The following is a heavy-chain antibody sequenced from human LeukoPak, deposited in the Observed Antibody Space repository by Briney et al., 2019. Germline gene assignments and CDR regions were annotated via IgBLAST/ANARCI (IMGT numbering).Heavy chain of an antibody. CDR1: GGSISPYY. V-gene: IGHV4-59*08. Sequence: RTSETLSLTCVDSGGSISPYYWSWIRQPPGKGLEWIGYIYYSGSTNYNPSLKSRVTISVDTSKNQFPLKLSSVTAADTAVYYCARHLPDTAMVWSWGQGTLVTVSS. J-gene: IGHJ4*02. CDR3: ARHLPDTAMVWS. D-gene: IGHD5-18*01. CDR2: IYYSGST.